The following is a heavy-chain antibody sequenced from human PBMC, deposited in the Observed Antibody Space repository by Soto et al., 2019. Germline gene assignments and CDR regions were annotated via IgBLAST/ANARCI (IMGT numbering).Heavy chain of an antibody. CDR3: ARAGGLGAVAVDY. V-gene: IGHV4-30-2*01. Sequence: QLQLQESGSGLVKPSQTLSLTCAVSGGSISSGGYSWSWIRQPPGKALEWIGYIYHSGSTYYNPSLKGRVTRSVDRSKNQFSLKLSSVTAADTAVYYCARAGGLGAVAVDYWGQGTLVTVSS. CDR1: GGSISSGGYS. D-gene: IGHD6-19*01. J-gene: IGHJ4*02. CDR2: IYHSGST.